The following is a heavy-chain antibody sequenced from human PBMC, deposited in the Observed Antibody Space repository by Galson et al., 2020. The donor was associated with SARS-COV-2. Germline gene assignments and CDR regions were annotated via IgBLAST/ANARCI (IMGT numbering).Heavy chain of an antibody. J-gene: IGHJ6*02. CDR3: ARVFRLVPAAMRGQLYGMDV. CDR1: GYTFTSYG. CDR2: ISAYNGNT. Sequence: GESLKISCKASGYTFTSYGISWVRQAPGQGLEWMGWISAYNGNTNYAQKLQGRVTMTTDTSTSTAYMELRSLRSDDTAVYYCARVFRLVPAAMRGQLYGMDVWGQGTTVTVSS. V-gene: IGHV1-18*01. D-gene: IGHD2-2*01.